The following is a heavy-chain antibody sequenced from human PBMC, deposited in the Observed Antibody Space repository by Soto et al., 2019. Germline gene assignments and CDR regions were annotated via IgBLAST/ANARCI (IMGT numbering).Heavy chain of an antibody. CDR3: AHRHRMAYGSGTNWFDP. CDR1: GFSLSTSGVG. CDR2: IYWDDDK. D-gene: IGHD3-10*01. Sequence: QITLKESGPTLAKPTQTLTLTCTFSGFSLSTSGVGVGWIRQPPGKALEWLALIYWDDDKRYSPSLKSRLTITKDTSQNPVVLTRSTMDPVDTAAYYCAHRHRMAYGSGTNWFDPWGQGTLVTVST. V-gene: IGHV2-5*02. J-gene: IGHJ5*02.